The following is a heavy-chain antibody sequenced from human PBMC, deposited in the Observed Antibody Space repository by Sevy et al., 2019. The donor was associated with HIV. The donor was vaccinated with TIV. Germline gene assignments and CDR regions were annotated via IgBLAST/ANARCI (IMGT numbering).Heavy chain of an antibody. V-gene: IGHV3-30*02. J-gene: IGHJ3*01. Sequence: GGSLRLSCAASGFTFRSYGMHWVRQAPGKGLEWVAFIRYDGTTKYYADSVKGRFTISRDNSKNTLYLQMNGLRPEDRSVYYCAKGLGMVQGALLSEDLWGQGTMVTVSS. CDR3: AKGLGMVQGALLSEDL. CDR1: GFTFRSYG. CDR2: IRYDGTTK. D-gene: IGHD3-10*01.